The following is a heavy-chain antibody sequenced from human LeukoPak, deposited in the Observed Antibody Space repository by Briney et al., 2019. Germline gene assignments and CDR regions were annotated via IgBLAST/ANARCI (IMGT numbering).Heavy chain of an antibody. J-gene: IGHJ4*02. Sequence: SETLSLTCTVSGGSTSSNNYYWGWIRQPPGKGLEWIGGIHYSGNTYYNPSLKSRVTISVDTSKNQFSLKLSSVTAADTAVYYCARLGAGPTYYDFWSGYSSFYFDYWGQGTLVTVSS. V-gene: IGHV4-39*01. D-gene: IGHD3-3*01. CDR1: GGSTSSNNYY. CDR2: IHYSGNT. CDR3: ARLGAGPTYYDFWSGYSSFYFDY.